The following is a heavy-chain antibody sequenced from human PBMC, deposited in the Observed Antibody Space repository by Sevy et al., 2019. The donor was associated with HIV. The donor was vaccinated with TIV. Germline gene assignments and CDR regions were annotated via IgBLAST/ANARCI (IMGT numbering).Heavy chain of an antibody. Sequence: ASAKVSCKASGGTFSSYAISWVRQAPGQGLEWMGGIIPIFGTANYAQKFQGRVTITADKSTSTAYMELSSLRSEDTAVYYGARNPAMPAWNWFDPGGQETLLSVSS. CDR1: GGTFSSYA. V-gene: IGHV1-69*06. D-gene: IGHD2-2*01. CDR3: ARNPAMPAWNWFDP. J-gene: IGHJ5*02. CDR2: IIPIFGTA.